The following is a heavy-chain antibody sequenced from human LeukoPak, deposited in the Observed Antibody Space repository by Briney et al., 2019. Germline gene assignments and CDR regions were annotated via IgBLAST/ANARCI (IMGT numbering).Heavy chain of an antibody. CDR3: ARARGTVLAGEGYFDY. V-gene: IGHV1-2*02. CDR2: INPNSGGA. J-gene: IGHJ4*02. D-gene: IGHD2-8*02. CDR1: GYTLTAYY. Sequence: AASVKVSCKASGYTLTAYYMHWVRQAPGQGLEWMGWINPNSGGANSAQNFQGRVTMTRDTSISTAYMELSRLRSDDTAVYYCARARGTVLAGEGYFDYWGQGTLVTVSS.